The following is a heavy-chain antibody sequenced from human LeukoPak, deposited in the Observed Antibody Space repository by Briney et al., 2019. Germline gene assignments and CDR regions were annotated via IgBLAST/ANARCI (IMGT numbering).Heavy chain of an antibody. CDR3: AKDGAWLRFDD. CDR1: GFPFSIYG. CDR2: ISPGGGPT. Sequence: PGGSLRLSCAGSGFPFSIYGMNWVRQAPGKGLEWVSGISPGGGPTYYADSVKGRFTISRDDSKNTLYLQMNTLRAEDTAVYYCAKDGAWLRFDDWGQGILVTVSS. J-gene: IGHJ4*02. V-gene: IGHV3-23*01. D-gene: IGHD5-12*01.